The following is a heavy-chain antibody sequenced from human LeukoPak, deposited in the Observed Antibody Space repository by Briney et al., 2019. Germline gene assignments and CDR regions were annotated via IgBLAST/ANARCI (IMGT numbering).Heavy chain of an antibody. CDR1: GFTFSNYA. CDR2: LSGSGVST. V-gene: IGHV3-23*01. D-gene: IGHD1-1*01. CDR3: AKIPQAIMEGPGQNQPFDY. J-gene: IGHJ4*02. Sequence: GGSLRLSCAASGFTFSNYAMTWVRQAPGKGLECVSGLSGSGVSTYYADSVKGRFTISGDNSKNTLYLHMTSLRAEDTAVYYCAKIPQAIMEGPGQNQPFDYWGQGTLVTVSS.